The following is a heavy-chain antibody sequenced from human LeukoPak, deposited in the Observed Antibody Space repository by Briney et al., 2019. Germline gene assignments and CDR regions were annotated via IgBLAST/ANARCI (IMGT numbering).Heavy chain of an antibody. CDR3: ARGRYQLDY. CDR2: VYYSGNT. J-gene: IGHJ4*02. Sequence: SETLSLTCTVSGGSYYWSWVRQPPGKGQEWIGFVYYSGNTNYNPSLKSRVTISLDTSKNQFSLKLRSVTTADTAVYYCARGRYQLDYWGQGTLVTVSS. CDR1: GGSYY. V-gene: IGHV4-59*01. D-gene: IGHD2-2*01.